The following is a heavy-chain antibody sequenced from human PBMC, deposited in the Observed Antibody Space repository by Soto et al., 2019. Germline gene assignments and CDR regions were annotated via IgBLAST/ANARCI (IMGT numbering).Heavy chain of an antibody. CDR1: GFTVSSNY. CDR3: ARVLSSMVRGVISLDAFDI. D-gene: IGHD3-10*01. J-gene: IGHJ3*02. CDR2: IYSGGST. Sequence: GGSLRLSCAASGFTVSSNYMSWVRQAPGKGLEWVSVIYSGGSTYYADSVKGRLPISRQNSKNTRFLQMNSLRAEDTAVYYCARVLSSMVRGVISLDAFDIWGQGTMVTVSS. V-gene: IGHV3-53*04.